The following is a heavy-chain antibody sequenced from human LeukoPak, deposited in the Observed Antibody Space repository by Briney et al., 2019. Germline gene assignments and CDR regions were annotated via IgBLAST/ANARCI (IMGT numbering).Heavy chain of an antibody. J-gene: IGHJ4*02. CDR3: ARGQKYTSGYTVTELGSRYFDY. V-gene: IGHV4-38-2*02. CDR1: GYSISSGYY. D-gene: IGHD5-18*01. Sequence: SETLSLTCTVSGYSISSGYYWGWIRQPPGKGLEWIGSIFRSGTTYYNPSLRSRVTISVDTSKNQFSLKLSSVTAADTAVYYCARGQKYTSGYTVTELGSRYFDYWGQGTLVTVSS. CDR2: IFRSGTT.